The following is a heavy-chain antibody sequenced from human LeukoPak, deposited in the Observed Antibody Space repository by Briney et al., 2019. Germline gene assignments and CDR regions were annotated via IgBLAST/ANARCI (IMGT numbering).Heavy chain of an antibody. V-gene: IGHV4-61*01. CDR3: AREALEYCSGGSCYSTALDY. CDR1: GCSVSSGSYY. Sequence: SETLSLTCTVSGCSVSSGSYYWSWIRPPPGKGLEWIGYFYYSRSTNYNPSLKSRVTISVDTSKNQFSLKLTSVTGADTAVYYCAREALEYCSGGSCYSTALDYWGQGTLVTVSS. D-gene: IGHD2-15*01. J-gene: IGHJ4*02. CDR2: FYYSRST.